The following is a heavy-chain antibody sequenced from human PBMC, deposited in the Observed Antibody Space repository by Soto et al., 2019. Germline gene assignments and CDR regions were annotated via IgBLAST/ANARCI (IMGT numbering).Heavy chain of an antibody. V-gene: IGHV5-10-1*01. CDR3: ARIRYYGSGRTPIYGMDV. CDR2: IDPSDSYT. CDR1: GYSFTSYW. J-gene: IGHJ6*02. D-gene: IGHD3-10*01. Sequence: PGESLKISCKGSGYSFTSYWISWVRQMPGKGLEWMGRIDPSDSYTNYSPSFQGHVTISADKSISTAYLQWSSLKASDTAMYYCARIRYYGSGRTPIYGMDVWGQGTTVTVSS.